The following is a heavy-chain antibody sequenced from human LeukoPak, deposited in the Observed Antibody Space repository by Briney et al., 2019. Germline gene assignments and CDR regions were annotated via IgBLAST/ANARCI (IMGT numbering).Heavy chain of an antibody. CDR2: INQDGTEK. CDR1: GFTFTTYW. J-gene: IGHJ4*02. CDR3: ATDRNGYCSGGSCYRY. V-gene: IGHV3-7*03. D-gene: IGHD2-15*01. Sequence: GESLRLSCAASGFTFTTYWMSWVRQAPGKGLEWVANINQDGTEKFYVDSVKGRFTISRDNAKNSLFLQMNSLRAEDTAVYYCATDRNGYCSGGSCYRYWGQGTLVTVSS.